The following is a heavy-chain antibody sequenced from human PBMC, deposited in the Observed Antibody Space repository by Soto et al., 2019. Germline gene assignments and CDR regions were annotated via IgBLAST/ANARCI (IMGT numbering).Heavy chain of an antibody. J-gene: IGHJ6*03. CDR1: GDSFNDYY. CDR3: ARESGGATATLDYYYFYMDV. V-gene: IGHV1-2*02. CDR2: INPNGGGT. D-gene: IGHD5-12*01. Sequence: ASLKVSCKTSGDSFNDYYIHWVRQAPGQGLEWMGWINPNGGGTKYAQKFQGRVTVTRDTSIRTVYMELSSLRSGDTAVYYCARESGGATATLDYYYFYMDVWGKGTTVTVSS.